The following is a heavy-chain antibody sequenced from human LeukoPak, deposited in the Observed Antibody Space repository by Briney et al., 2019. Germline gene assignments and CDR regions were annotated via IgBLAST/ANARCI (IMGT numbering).Heavy chain of an antibody. Sequence: VGSLRLSCAASGLTLSIHWMNWVRHATAKGLECVANINQNGSDKYYMDSVTGRFTLSRDTTKNSLYLQMNTLRAEDRAVYYCAKFSCSGYDDWGQGTLVTVSS. V-gene: IGHV3-7*03. D-gene: IGHD2-15*01. J-gene: IGHJ4*02. CDR3: AKFSCSGYDD. CDR2: INQNGSDK. CDR1: GLTLSIHW.